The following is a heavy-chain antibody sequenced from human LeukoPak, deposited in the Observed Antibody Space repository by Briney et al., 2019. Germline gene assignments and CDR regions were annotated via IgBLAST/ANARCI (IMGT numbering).Heavy chain of an antibody. J-gene: IGHJ4*02. D-gene: IGHD6-6*01. V-gene: IGHV3-7*01. Sequence: GGSLRLSCAASGFNFSSYWMTWVRQAPGKGLEWVSNIKQDGSEKYQVDSVKGRFTISRDNAKNSLYLQMNSLRAEDTAVYYCARDFAASIAARPFDYWGQGTLVTVSS. CDR2: IKQDGSEK. CDR3: ARDFAASIAARPFDY. CDR1: GFNFSSYW.